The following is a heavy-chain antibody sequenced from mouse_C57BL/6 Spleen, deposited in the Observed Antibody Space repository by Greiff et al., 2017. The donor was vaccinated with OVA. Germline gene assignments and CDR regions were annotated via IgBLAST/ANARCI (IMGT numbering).Heavy chain of an antibody. CDR1: GYSFTSYW. D-gene: IGHD2-1*01. Sequence: QVQLQQPGAELVMPGASVKLSCKASGYSFTSYWMHWVKQRPGQGLEWIGEIDPSDSYTNYNQKFKGKSTLTVDKSSSTAYMQLSSLTSEDSAVYYCARGIYYGNYEDAMDYWGQGTSVTVSS. CDR3: ARGIYYGNYEDAMDY. CDR2: IDPSDSYT. J-gene: IGHJ4*01. V-gene: IGHV1-69*01.